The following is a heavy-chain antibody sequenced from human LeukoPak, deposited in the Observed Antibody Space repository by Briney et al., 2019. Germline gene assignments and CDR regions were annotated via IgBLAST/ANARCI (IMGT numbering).Heavy chain of an antibody. CDR3: ARFALEWLAIDS. Sequence: PSETLSLTCTVSGGSIDTGNYHWRWLRQPPGKGLEWIGYIYYGDSIYYDPSLKSRLTISVDRSKNQFSLHLNSVTAADTAVYYCARFALEWLAIDSWGQGTLVTVSS. CDR2: IYYGDSI. V-gene: IGHV4-30-2*01. J-gene: IGHJ4*02. CDR1: GGSIDTGNYH. D-gene: IGHD3-3*01.